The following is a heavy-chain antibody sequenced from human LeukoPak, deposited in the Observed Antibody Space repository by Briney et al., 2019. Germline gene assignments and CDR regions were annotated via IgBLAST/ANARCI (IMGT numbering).Heavy chain of an antibody. D-gene: IGHD3-22*01. Sequence: ASVKVSCKASGYTFTSYDINWVRQATGQGLEWMGWMNPNSGNTGYAQKFHGRVTMTRNTSISTAYMELSSLRSEDTAVYYCARLAQYYYDSSGYYLNDYWGQGTLVTVSS. CDR2: MNPNSGNT. V-gene: IGHV1-8*01. CDR3: ARLAQYYYDSSGYYLNDY. J-gene: IGHJ4*02. CDR1: GYTFTSYD.